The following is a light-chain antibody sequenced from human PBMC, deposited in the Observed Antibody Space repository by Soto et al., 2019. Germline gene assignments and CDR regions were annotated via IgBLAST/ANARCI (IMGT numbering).Light chain of an antibody. J-gene: IGKJ4*01. CDR3: QQYSSSPLT. Sequence: EFVLTQSPGTLSLSPGERATLSCRASQTVRNNYLAWYQQKPGQAPRLLIYGASSRATGIPDRFSGGGSGTDFTLTISRLEPEDFAVYYCQQYSSSPLTFGGGTKVDIK. V-gene: IGKV3-20*01. CDR1: QTVRNNY. CDR2: GAS.